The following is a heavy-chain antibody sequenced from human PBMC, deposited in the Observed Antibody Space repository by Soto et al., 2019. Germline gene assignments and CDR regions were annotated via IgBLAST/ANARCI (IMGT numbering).Heavy chain of an antibody. CDR1: GYTFTSYD. CDR3: ARGPGSDRIWFGELIPEPFDY. J-gene: IGHJ4*02. CDR2: MNPNSGNT. V-gene: IGHV1-8*01. Sequence: ASVKVSCKASGYTFTSYDINWVRQATGQGLEWMGWMNPNSGNTGYAQKFQGRVTMTRNTSISTAYMELSSLRSEDTAVYYCARGPGSDRIWFGELIPEPFDYWGQGTLVTVSS. D-gene: IGHD3-10*01.